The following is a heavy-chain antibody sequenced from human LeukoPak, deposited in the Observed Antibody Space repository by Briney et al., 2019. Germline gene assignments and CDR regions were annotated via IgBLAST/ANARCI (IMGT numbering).Heavy chain of an antibody. Sequence: ASVKVSCKASRYTFTGYYMHWVRQAPGHGVEWMGWINPNSGGTNYAQKFQGRVTMTRDTSISTAYMELSRLRSDDTAVYHCARAGIVATISLDYWGQGTLVTVSS. CDR2: INPNSGGT. J-gene: IGHJ4*02. D-gene: IGHD5-12*01. CDR3: ARAGIVATISLDY. CDR1: RYTFTGYY. V-gene: IGHV1-2*02.